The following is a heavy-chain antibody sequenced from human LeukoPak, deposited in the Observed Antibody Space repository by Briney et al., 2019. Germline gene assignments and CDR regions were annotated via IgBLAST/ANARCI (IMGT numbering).Heavy chain of an antibody. D-gene: IGHD3-10*01. CDR1: GGSISSSSYY. V-gene: IGHV4-39*07. CDR3: ARVKSHYYGSGSWGFDY. CDR2: IYYSGST. J-gene: IGHJ4*02. Sequence: PSETLSLTCTVSGGSISSSSYYWGWIRQPPGKGLEWIGSIYYSGSTYYNPSLKSRVTISVDTSKNQFSLKLSSVTAADTAVYYCARVKSHYYGSGSWGFDYWGQGTLVTVSS.